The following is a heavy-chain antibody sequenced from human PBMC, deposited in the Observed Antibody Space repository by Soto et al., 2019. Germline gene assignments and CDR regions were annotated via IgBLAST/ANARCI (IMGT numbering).Heavy chain of an antibody. CDR2: INHSGST. V-gene: IGHV4-34*01. CDR3: ARGNGAYRRDFDY. Sequence: SETLSLTCAVCGGSFSGYYWSWIRQPPGKGLEWIGEINHSGSTNYNPSLKSRVTISVDTSKNQFSLKLSSVTAADTAVYYCARGNGAYRRDFDYWGQGTLVT. CDR1: GGSFSGYY. D-gene: IGHD4-17*01. J-gene: IGHJ4*02.